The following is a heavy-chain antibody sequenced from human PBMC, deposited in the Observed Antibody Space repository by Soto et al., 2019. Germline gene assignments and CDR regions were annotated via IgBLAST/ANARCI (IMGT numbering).Heavy chain of an antibody. J-gene: IGHJ6*02. CDR3: ARLLGDYDILTALSRHPADPQPYYYYGMDV. D-gene: IGHD3-9*01. CDR1: GYSFTSYW. CDR2: IYPGDSDT. V-gene: IGHV5-51*01. Sequence: PGESLKISCKGSGYSFTSYWIGWVRQMPGKGLEWMGIIYPGDSDTRYSPSFQGQVTISADKSISTAYLQWSSLKASDTAMYYCARLLGDYDILTALSRHPADPQPYYYYGMDVWGQGTTVTVSS.